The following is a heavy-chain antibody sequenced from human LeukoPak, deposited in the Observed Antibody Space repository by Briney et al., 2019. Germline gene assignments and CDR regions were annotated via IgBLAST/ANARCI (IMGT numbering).Heavy chain of an antibody. CDR2: INHSGST. D-gene: IGHD6-19*01. Sequence: PSETLSLTCAVYGGSFSGYYWSWIRQPPGKGLEWIGEINHSGSTNYNPSLKSRVTISVDTSKNQFSLKLSSVTAADTAVYYCARGTVAGRRGDFQHLGQGTLVTVSS. CDR1: GGSFSGYY. CDR3: ARGTVAGRRGDFQH. J-gene: IGHJ1*01. V-gene: IGHV4-34*01.